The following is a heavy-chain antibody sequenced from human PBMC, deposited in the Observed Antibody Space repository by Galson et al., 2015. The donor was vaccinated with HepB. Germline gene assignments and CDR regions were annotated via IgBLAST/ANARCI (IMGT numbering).Heavy chain of an antibody. V-gene: IGHV3-11*01. D-gene: IGHD4-17*01. CDR2: ISSSADLI. CDR1: GFTFSDYY. J-gene: IGHJ4*02. Sequence: SLRLSCAASGFTFSDYYMTWIRQAPGKGLEWISYISSSADLIYYADSVKGRFTISRDDAKKTLYLQMNSLRVEDTAFYYCATPDYGDYVALFDYWGQGTLVTVSS. CDR3: ATPDYGDYVALFDY.